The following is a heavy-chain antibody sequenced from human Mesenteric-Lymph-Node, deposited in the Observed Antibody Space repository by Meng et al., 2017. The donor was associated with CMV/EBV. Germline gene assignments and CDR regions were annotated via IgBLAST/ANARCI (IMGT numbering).Heavy chain of an antibody. CDR3: ARDEVGTGT. CDR2: INHSGST. V-gene: IGHV4-34*01. Sequence: LSLTCAVYGGSSSNYYWSWIRQPPGKGLEWIGEINHSGSTTYNPSLKSRVTISVDTSKNQFSLKLTSVTAADTAIYYCARDEVGTGTWGQGTLVT. CDR1: GGSSSNYY. D-gene: IGHD1/OR15-1a*01. J-gene: IGHJ4*02.